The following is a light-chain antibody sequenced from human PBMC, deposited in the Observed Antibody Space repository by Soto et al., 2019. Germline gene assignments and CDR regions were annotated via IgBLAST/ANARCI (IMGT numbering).Light chain of an antibody. CDR1: QSVSSY. J-gene: IGKJ1*01. CDR3: QQYYTAPRA. Sequence: EIVLTQSPGTLSLSPGERATLSCRASQSVSSYLAWYQQKPGQAPRLLIYGASSRATGIPDRFSGSGSGTDFTLTISSLEPEDFAMYYCQQYYTAPRAFGQGTKVEIK. CDR2: GAS. V-gene: IGKV3-20*01.